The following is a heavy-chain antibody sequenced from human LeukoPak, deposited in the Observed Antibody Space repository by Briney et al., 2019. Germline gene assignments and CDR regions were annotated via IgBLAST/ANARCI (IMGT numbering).Heavy chain of an antibody. CDR1: GYTFTSLD. J-gene: IGHJ2*01. Sequence: ASVKVSCKASGYTFTSLDINWVRQATGQGLEWMGWINPNSGGTNYAQKFQGRVTMTRDTSISTAYMELSRLRSDDTAVYYCARDYGRNDLWGRGTLVTVSS. CDR2: INPNSGGT. V-gene: IGHV1-2*02. CDR3: ARDYGRNDL. D-gene: IGHD4-17*01.